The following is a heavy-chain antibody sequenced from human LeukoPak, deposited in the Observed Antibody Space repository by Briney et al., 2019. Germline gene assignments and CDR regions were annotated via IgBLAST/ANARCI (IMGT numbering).Heavy chain of an antibody. V-gene: IGHV1-8*03. J-gene: IGHJ6*03. CDR1: GYTFTSYD. D-gene: IGHD3-3*01. CDR2: MNPNSGNT. Sequence: RASVKVSCKASGYTFTSYDINWVRQATGQGLEWMGWMNPNSGNTGYAQKFQGRVTITRNTSISTAYMELSSLRSEDTAVYYCARGPRPLTTRYYDFWSGYYTRYYYMDVWGKGTTVTISS. CDR3: ARGPRPLTTRYYDFWSGYYTRYYYMDV.